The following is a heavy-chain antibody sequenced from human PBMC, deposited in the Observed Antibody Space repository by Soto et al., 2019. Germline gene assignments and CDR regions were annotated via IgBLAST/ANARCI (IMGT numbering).Heavy chain of an antibody. V-gene: IGHV4-59*01. Sequence: QVQLQESGPGLVKPSETLSLTCTVSGGSISSYYWSWIRQPPGKGLEWIGYIYYSGSTNYNPSLKSRVPISVDTSKNQFSLKLSSVTAADTAVYYCARASHGSSWSIPIYYFDYWGQGTLVTVSS. CDR3: ARASHGSSWSIPIYYFDY. CDR2: IYYSGST. J-gene: IGHJ4*02. CDR1: GGSISSYY. D-gene: IGHD6-13*01.